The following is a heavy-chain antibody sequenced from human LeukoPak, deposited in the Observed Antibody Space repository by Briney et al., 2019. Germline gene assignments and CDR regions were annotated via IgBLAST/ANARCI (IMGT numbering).Heavy chain of an antibody. J-gene: IGHJ6*02. V-gene: IGHV1-2*02. CDR3: ARDAHAFQSGMDV. D-gene: IGHD2-21*01. Sequence: APVKVSCKASGYTFTSYAMHWVRQAPGQGLEWTGWITPGGGTNFPQKFQGRVAITWDTSITTAYMDLSRLTSDDTAVYYCARDAHAFQSGMDVWGQGSTV. CDR2: ITPGGGT. CDR1: GYTFTSYA.